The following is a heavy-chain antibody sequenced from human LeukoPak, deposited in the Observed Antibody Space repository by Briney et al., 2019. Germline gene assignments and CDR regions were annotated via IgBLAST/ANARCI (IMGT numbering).Heavy chain of an antibody. J-gene: IGHJ4*02. Sequence: SETLSLTCTVSGGSISSYYWSWIRQPPGKGLEWIGYIYYSGSTTYNPSLKSRVTISVDTSKNQFSLKLSSVTAADTAVYYCARQTATGLGYFDYWGQGTLVTVSS. CDR1: GGSISSYY. V-gene: IGHV4-59*01. D-gene: IGHD4-17*01. CDR3: ARQTATGLGYFDY. CDR2: IYYSGST.